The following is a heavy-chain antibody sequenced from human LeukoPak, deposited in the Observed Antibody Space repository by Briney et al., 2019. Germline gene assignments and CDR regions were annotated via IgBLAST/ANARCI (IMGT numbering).Heavy chain of an antibody. CDR1: EYSFTSYW. CDR3: ARRASSGYYLYYWYFDL. V-gene: IGHV5-51*01. D-gene: IGHD3-22*01. CDR2: IYPGDSDT. Sequence: GESLQISCKGSEYSFTSYWIGWVRQMPGKGLEWMGIIYPGDSDTRYSPSFQGQVTISADKSISTAYLQWSSLKASDTAMYYCARRASSGYYLYYWYFDLWGRGTLVTVSS. J-gene: IGHJ2*01.